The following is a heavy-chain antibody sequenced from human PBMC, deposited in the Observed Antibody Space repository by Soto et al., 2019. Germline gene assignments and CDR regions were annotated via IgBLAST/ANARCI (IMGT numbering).Heavy chain of an antibody. Sequence: EVHLLESGGGLVQPGGSLRLSCAASGFTFSNHGMTWVRQASGKGLECVSGISGNGLNTYYADPVKGRFTISRDNSRNRMYLQMNSLRVEDAALYYCARRVDYGDFVLDFSGQGTMVTVSS. J-gene: IGHJ3*01. V-gene: IGHV3-23*01. D-gene: IGHD4-17*01. CDR1: GFTFSNHG. CDR3: ARRVDYGDFVLDF. CDR2: ISGNGLNT.